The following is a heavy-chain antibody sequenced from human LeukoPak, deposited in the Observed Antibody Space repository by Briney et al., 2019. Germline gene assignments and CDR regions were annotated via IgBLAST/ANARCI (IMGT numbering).Heavy chain of an antibody. CDR1: GFTFYDYA. J-gene: IGHJ4*02. V-gene: IGHV3-43*02. CDR2: ISGDGGST. D-gene: IGHD6-13*01. CDR3: AKDPSNAAAGGFDY. Sequence: GGSLRLSCAASGFTFYDYAMHWVRQAPGKGLEWVSLISGDGGSTYYADSVKGRFTISRDNSKNSLYLQMNSLRTEDTALYYCAKDPSNAAAGGFDYWGQGTLVTVSS.